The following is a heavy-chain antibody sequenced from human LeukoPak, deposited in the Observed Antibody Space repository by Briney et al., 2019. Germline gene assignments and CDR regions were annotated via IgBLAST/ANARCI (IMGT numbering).Heavy chain of an antibody. Sequence: GGSLRLSCAASGFTFITYAMNWVRQAPGKGLEWVSCISSGGTNIYYADSVRGRFTISRDNAKNSLYLQMNSLRAEDTAVYYCARVGGYCSSVSNCYGDYWGQGTLVTVSS. CDR1: GFTFITYA. D-gene: IGHD2-2*03. CDR2: ISSGGTNI. CDR3: ARVGGYCSSVSNCYGDY. V-gene: IGHV3-21*01. J-gene: IGHJ4*02.